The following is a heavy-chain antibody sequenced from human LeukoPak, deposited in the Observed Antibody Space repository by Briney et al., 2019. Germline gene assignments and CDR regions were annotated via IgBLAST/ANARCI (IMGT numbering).Heavy chain of an antibody. V-gene: IGHV3-48*03. CDR2: ISSSGSTI. Sequence: GGSLRLSCAASGFTFSSYEMNWVRQAPGKGLEWVSYISSSGSTIYYGDSVKGRFTISRDNAKNSLYLQMNSLRAEDTAVYYCASHSSGWYSDFGYWGQGTLVTVSS. J-gene: IGHJ4*02. CDR1: GFTFSSYE. CDR3: ASHSSGWYSDFGY. D-gene: IGHD6-19*01.